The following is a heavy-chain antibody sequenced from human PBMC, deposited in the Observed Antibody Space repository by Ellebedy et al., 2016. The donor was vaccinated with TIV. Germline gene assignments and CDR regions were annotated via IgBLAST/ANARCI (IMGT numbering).Heavy chain of an antibody. CDR2: ISYDGGDE. CDR3: ARDRETWFGDPTGLDY. J-gene: IGHJ4*02. Sequence: SLKISCAASGFTFSSYAMHWVRQAPGKGLEWVTVISYDGGDEYYADSVKGRFTISRDNSKNTLYLQMNSLRAEDTAVYYCARDRETWFGDPTGLDYWGQGTLVTVSS. V-gene: IGHV3-30-3*01. CDR1: GFTFSSYA. D-gene: IGHD3-10*01.